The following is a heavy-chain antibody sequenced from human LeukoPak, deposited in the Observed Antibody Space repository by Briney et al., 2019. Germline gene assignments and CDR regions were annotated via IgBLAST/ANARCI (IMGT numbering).Heavy chain of an antibody. CDR3: ATSNGHLDN. CDR1: GFTFNIYS. D-gene: IGHD2/OR15-2a*01. J-gene: IGHJ4*02. CDR2: ITASSNTI. Sequence: PGGSLRLSCAASGFTFNIYSMNWARRAPGKGLEWISYITASSNTIYYADSVKGRFTISRDNAKNSLHLQMNSLRAEDTAVYYCATSNGHLDNWGQGTLVTVSS. V-gene: IGHV3-48*01.